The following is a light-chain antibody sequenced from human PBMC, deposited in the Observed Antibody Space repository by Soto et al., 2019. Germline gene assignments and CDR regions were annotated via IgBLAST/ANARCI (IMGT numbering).Light chain of an antibody. CDR3: QQRSTWPIP. CDR2: DAS. Sequence: EIVLTQSPATLSLSPGERATLSCRASQSVSSYLAWYQQKPGQAPRLLIYDASNRATGIPARFSGSGSGTDFTLTISSLEPEYFAVYYCQQRSTWPIPFGQETRLAI. V-gene: IGKV3-11*01. CDR1: QSVSSY. J-gene: IGKJ5*01.